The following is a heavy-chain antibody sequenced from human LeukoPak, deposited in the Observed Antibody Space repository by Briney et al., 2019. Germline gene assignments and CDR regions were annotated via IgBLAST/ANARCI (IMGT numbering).Heavy chain of an antibody. CDR1: GFTFSSYA. J-gene: IGHJ3*02. CDR3: AKDQGDDSPDYVWGSYRGGDAFDI. V-gene: IGHV3-30*04. Sequence: GGSLRLSCAASGFTFSSYAMHWVRQAPGKGLEWVAVISYDGSNKYYADSVKGRFTISRDNSKNTLYLQMNSLRAEDTAVYYCAKDQGDDSPDYVWGSYRGGDAFDIWGQGTMVTVSS. D-gene: IGHD3-16*02. CDR2: ISYDGSNK.